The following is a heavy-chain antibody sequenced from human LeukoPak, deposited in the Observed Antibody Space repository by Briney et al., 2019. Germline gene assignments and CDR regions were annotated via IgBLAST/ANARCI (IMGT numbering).Heavy chain of an antibody. CDR1: GYSFTTYW. J-gene: IGHJ4*02. Sequence: GESLKISCKGSGYSFTTYWIGWVRQMPGKGLEWMGNIDPGDSDTRYSPSFQGQVTISADKSISTAYLQWSSLKASDTAMYYCARLNDILTGPFDYWGQGTLVTVSS. CDR3: ARLNDILTGPFDY. V-gene: IGHV5-51*01. CDR2: IDPGDSDT. D-gene: IGHD3-9*01.